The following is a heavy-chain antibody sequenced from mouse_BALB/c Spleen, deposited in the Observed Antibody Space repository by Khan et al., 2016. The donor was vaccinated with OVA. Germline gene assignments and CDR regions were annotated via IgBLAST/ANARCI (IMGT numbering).Heavy chain of an antibody. Sequence: VQLQESGPGLVKPSQSLSLTCTVTGYSITSGYGWDWIRQFPGNKLEWMGYISYSGSTNYNPSLKSRISITRDTSKNQFFLQLNSVTTEDTATYYCARTARIKYWGQGTTLTVSS. J-gene: IGHJ2*01. CDR1: GYSITSGYG. D-gene: IGHD1-2*01. CDR3: ARTARIKY. V-gene: IGHV3-1*02. CDR2: ISYSGST.